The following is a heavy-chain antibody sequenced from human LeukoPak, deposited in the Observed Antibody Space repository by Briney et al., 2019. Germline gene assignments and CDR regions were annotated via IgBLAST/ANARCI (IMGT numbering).Heavy chain of an antibody. CDR3: ARGRVYCSGGSCRQYYYMDV. V-gene: IGHV4-34*01. D-gene: IGHD2-15*01. Sequence: SETLSPTCAVYGGSFSGYYWSWIRQPPGKGLEWIGEINHSGSTNYNPSLKSRVTISVDTSKNQFSLKLSSVTAADTAVYYCARGRVYCSGGSCRQYYYMDVWGKGTTVTVSS. CDR1: GGSFSGYY. CDR2: INHSGST. J-gene: IGHJ6*03.